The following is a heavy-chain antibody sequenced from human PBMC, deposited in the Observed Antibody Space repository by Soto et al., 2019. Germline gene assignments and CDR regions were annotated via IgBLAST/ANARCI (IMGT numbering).Heavy chain of an antibody. V-gene: IGHV4-59*01. D-gene: IGHD2-21*02. CDR1: GGSISSYY. CDR2: IYYSGST. Sequence: QVQLQESAPGLVKPSETLSLTCTVSGGSISSYYWSWIRQPPGKGLEWIGYIYYSGSTNYNPSLKSRVTISVDTSKNQFSLKLSSVTAADTAVYYCARVGDVVTEDWFDPWGQGTLVTVSS. J-gene: IGHJ5*02. CDR3: ARVGDVVTEDWFDP.